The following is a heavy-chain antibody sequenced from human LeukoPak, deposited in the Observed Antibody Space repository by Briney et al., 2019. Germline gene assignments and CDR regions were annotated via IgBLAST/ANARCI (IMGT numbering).Heavy chain of an antibody. Sequence: GESLKISCKGSGYNFTTYWIGWVRQMPGKGLEWMGIICPVDSKTRYSPSFQGQVTISADKSISTAYLQWSSLSDTDTAMYYCARQSYSNYVGYYYYMDVWGKGTTVTVSS. CDR1: GYNFTTYW. D-gene: IGHD4-11*01. V-gene: IGHV5-51*01. CDR2: ICPVDSKT. CDR3: ARQSYSNYVGYYYYMDV. J-gene: IGHJ6*03.